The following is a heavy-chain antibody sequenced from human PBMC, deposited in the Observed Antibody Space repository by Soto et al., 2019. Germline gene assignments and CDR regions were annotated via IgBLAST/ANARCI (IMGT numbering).Heavy chain of an antibody. D-gene: IGHD3-16*02. CDR3: ARDRRSYDYVWGSYREYYFDY. Sequence: QVPLVQSGAEVKKPGASVQVSCKASGYTFTSYGISWVRQAPGQGLEWMGWISAYNGNTNYAQKLQGRVTMTTDTSTSTAYMELRSLRSDDTAVYYCARDRRSYDYVWGSYREYYFDYWGQGTLVTVSS. CDR1: GYTFTSYG. V-gene: IGHV1-18*04. J-gene: IGHJ4*02. CDR2: ISAYNGNT.